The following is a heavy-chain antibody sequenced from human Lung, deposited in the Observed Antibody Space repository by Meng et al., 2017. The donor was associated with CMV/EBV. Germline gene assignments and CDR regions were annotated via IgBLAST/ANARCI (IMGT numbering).Heavy chain of an antibody. CDR1: GFTFSSYA. V-gene: IGHV3-30*04. J-gene: IGHJ4*02. CDR3: ARDHTPTVTTGLFDS. CDR2: ISDDGTNK. D-gene: IGHD4-17*01. Sequence: GGSXRLXXAAPGFTFSSYAMHWVRQAPGKGLEGVAVISDDGTNKYYADSVKGRFTISRDNSKNTLYLQVNSLRAEDTAVYYCARDHTPTVTTGLFDSWGQGXLVTVSS.